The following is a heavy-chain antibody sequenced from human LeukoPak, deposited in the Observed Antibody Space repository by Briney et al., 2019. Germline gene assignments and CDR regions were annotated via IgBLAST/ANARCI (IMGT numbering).Heavy chain of an antibody. J-gene: IGHJ4*02. CDR1: GFTFSSYG. CDR2: IRYDGSNK. D-gene: IGHD6-19*01. Sequence: GGSLRLSCAASGFTFSSYGMHWVRQAPGKGLEWVAFIRYDGSNKYYADSVKGRFTISRDNSKNTLYLQMNSLRAEDTAVYYCAKGGSGHLSYYFDYWGQGTLVTVSS. V-gene: IGHV3-30*02. CDR3: AKGGSGHLSYYFDY.